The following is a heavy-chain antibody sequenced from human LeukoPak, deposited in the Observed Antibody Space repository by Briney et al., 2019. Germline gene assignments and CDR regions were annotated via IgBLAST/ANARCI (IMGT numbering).Heavy chain of an antibody. V-gene: IGHV5-51*01. D-gene: IGHD5-24*01. CDR1: GYSFTSYW. Sequence: GESLKISCKGSGYSFTSYWIGWVRQMPGKGLEWMGIIYPGDSDTRYSPSFQGQVTISADKSISTAYLQWSSLKASDTAMYYCARLEGGDGYIWALYYFDYWGQGTLVTVSS. J-gene: IGHJ4*02. CDR3: ARLEGGDGYIWALYYFDY. CDR2: IYPGDSDT.